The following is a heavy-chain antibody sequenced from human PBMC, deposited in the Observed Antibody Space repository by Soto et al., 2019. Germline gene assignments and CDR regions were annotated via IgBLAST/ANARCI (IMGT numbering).Heavy chain of an antibody. CDR3: ARDGRPYYDSSGYSPDY. J-gene: IGHJ4*02. D-gene: IGHD3-22*01. CDR2: ISYDGSNK. CDR1: GFTFSSYA. Sequence: GGSLRLSCAASGFTFSSYAMHWVRQAPGKGLEWVAVISYDGSNKYYADSVKGRFTISRDNSKNTLYLQMNSLRAEDTAVYYCARDGRPYYDSSGYSPDYWGQGTLVTVSS. V-gene: IGHV3-30-3*01.